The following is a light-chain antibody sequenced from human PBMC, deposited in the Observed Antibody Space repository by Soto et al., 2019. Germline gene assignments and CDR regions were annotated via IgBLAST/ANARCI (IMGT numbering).Light chain of an antibody. CDR1: SSDVGSYSL. V-gene: IGLV2-23*01. J-gene: IGLJ1*01. Sequence: QSALTQPASVSGSPGQSITISCTGTSSDVGSYSLVSWYEQHPGKAPKLMIYEGSKRLSGVSNRFSGSKSGNTASLTISGLQAEDESDYYCCSYAGSTGVFGTGTKLTVL. CDR3: CSYAGSTGV. CDR2: EGS.